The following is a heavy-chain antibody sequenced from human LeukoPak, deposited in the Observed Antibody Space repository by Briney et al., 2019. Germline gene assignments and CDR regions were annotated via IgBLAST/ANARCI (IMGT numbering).Heavy chain of an antibody. CDR2: IYSDGRT. CDR3: ARDSAPAAIRGAFDI. Sequence: GGSLRLSCAASGFTFSSYAMSWARQAPGKGLEWVSVIYSDGRTYYADSVEGRFTISRDNSMNTVYLQMNSLRAEDTAVYYCARDSAPAAIRGAFDIWGQGTMVTVSS. J-gene: IGHJ3*02. D-gene: IGHD2-2*02. CDR1: GFTFSSYA. V-gene: IGHV3-66*01.